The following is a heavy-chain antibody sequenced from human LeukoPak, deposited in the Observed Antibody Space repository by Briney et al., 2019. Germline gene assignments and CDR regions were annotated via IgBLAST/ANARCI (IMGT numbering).Heavy chain of an antibody. Sequence: PGGSLRLPCAASGFTFSSYEMNWVRQAPGKGLEWVSYISSSGSTIYYADSVKGRFTISRDNAKNSLYLQMNSLRAEDTAVYYCAREGYYDSSGYYDYWGQGTLVTVSS. D-gene: IGHD3-22*01. J-gene: IGHJ4*02. CDR3: AREGYYDSSGYYDY. V-gene: IGHV3-48*03. CDR1: GFTFSSYE. CDR2: ISSSGSTI.